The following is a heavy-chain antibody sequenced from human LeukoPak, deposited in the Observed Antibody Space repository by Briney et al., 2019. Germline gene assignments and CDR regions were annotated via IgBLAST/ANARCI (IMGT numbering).Heavy chain of an antibody. D-gene: IGHD6-13*01. V-gene: IGHV5-51*01. Sequence: GESLKISCKGSGYSFTSYWIGWVRQMPGKGLEWMGIIYPGDSDTRYSPSFQGQVTISANKSISTAYLQWSSLKASDTVMYYCARDRYSSSWYTGEYYYYGMDVWGRGTTVTVSS. CDR1: GYSFTSYW. CDR3: ARDRYSSSWYTGEYYYYGMDV. CDR2: IYPGDSDT. J-gene: IGHJ6*02.